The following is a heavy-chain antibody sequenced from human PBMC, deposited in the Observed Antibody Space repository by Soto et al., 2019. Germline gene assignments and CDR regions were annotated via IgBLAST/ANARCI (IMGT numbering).Heavy chain of an antibody. D-gene: IGHD3-10*01. CDR3: AHMDYGFYGMDV. J-gene: IGHJ6*02. CDR1: GFSLSTSGVG. V-gene: IGHV2-5*02. CDR2: FCWDADK. Sequence: QITLKESGPTLVKPTQTLTLTCTFSGFSLSTSGVGVGWIRQPPGKALEWLAVFCWDADKRYSPSRKRRLTITRDTSKNPVALTMTDMDPVDTATYYCAHMDYGFYGMDVWGQGTTVTVSS.